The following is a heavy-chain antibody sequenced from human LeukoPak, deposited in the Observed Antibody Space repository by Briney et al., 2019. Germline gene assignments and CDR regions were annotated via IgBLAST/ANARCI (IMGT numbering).Heavy chain of an antibody. J-gene: IGHJ4*02. Sequence: SETLYLTCTVSGGSIISSSYYWGWIRQPPVKGMEWIGSIYYSGSTYYNPSLKSRVTIPVDTSKNQFSLKLSSVTTADTAVYYCASRGGYDYYYFDYWGQGTLVTVSS. D-gene: IGHD5-12*01. CDR3: ASRGGYDYYYFDY. V-gene: IGHV4-39*07. CDR2: IYYSGST. CDR1: GGSIISSSYY.